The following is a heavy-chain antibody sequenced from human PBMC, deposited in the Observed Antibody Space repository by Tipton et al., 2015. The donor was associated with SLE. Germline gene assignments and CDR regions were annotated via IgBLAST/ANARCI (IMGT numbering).Heavy chain of an antibody. V-gene: IGHV3-9*01. CDR3: AKSTNRGAVAGTFDY. D-gene: IGHD6-19*01. Sequence: SLRLSCAASGFSFDDYAMHWVRQTPGKGLEWVSRINSDGSSTTYADSVKGRFTISRDNAKNTLYLQMNSLRAEDTALYYCAKSTNRGAVAGTFDYWGQGTLVTVSS. J-gene: IGHJ4*02. CDR1: GFSFDDYA. CDR2: INSDGSST.